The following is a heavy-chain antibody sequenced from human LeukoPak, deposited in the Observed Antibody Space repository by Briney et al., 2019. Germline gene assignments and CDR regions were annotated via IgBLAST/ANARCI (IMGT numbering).Heavy chain of an antibody. J-gene: IGHJ6*02. CDR2: INPNSGGT. V-gene: IGHV1-2*02. Sequence: ASVKVSCKASGYTFTGYYMHWVRQAPGQGLEWMRWINPNSGGTNYAQKFQGRVTMTRDTSINTAYMELSRLRSDDTAVYYCASPYYDFWSGYANYYYGMDLWGQGTTVTVSS. CDR1: GYTFTGYY. D-gene: IGHD3-3*01. CDR3: ASPYYDFWSGYANYYYGMDL.